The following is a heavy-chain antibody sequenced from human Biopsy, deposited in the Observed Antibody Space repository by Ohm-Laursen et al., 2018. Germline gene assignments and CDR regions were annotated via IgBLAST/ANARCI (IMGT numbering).Heavy chain of an antibody. J-gene: IGHJ6*02. CDR1: GVYISDYY. CDR2: IYYSGST. V-gene: IGHV4-59*01. CDR3: ARDSGILNYGNFKYYHYYGMDV. D-gene: IGHD4-11*01. Sequence: SETLSLTCSVSGVYISDYYWSWIRQPPGRKLEWVGSIYYSGSTNYNPSLKSRVSISVDTSRNQVSLTLSSVTAADTAVYYCARDSGILNYGNFKYYHYYGMDVWGQGTKVTVSS.